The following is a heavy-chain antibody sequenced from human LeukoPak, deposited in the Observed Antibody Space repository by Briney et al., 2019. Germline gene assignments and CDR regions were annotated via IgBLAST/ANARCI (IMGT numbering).Heavy chain of an antibody. Sequence: GGSLRLSCEASGFIFSNYGMHWVRQAPGKGLEWVAVISYDGSNKFYADSVKGRFTISRDNSKNTLYLQVNSLRAEDTAMYYCAKAPPSIQLLDYWGQGTLVTVSS. CDR1: GFIFSNYG. CDR2: ISYDGSNK. D-gene: IGHD5-18*01. J-gene: IGHJ4*02. V-gene: IGHV3-30*18. CDR3: AKAPPSIQLLDY.